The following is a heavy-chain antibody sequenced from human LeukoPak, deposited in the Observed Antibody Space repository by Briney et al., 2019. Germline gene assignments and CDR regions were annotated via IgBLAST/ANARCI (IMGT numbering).Heavy chain of an antibody. CDR3: ARVDRRDASGAFDI. CDR2: INLSGGAT. V-gene: IGHV1-46*01. J-gene: IGHJ3*02. Sequence: ASVKVSCKAPGYTFTNHHMHWVRQAPGQGFEWMGIINLSGGATTYAQSFQGRATMTWDTSTSTVYMGLNSLRSEDTAVYYCARVDRRDASGAFDIWGQGTMVTVSS. CDR1: GYTFTNHH. D-gene: IGHD5-24*01.